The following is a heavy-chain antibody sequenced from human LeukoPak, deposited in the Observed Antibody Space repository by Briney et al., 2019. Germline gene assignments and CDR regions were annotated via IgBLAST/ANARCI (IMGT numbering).Heavy chain of an antibody. CDR1: GFTFSSYS. J-gene: IGHJ4*02. CDR3: AKYIVVVVADDGGFDY. V-gene: IGHV3-48*01. CDR2: ISSSSNTI. Sequence: GGSLRLSCAASGFTFSSYSMNWVRQAPGKGLEWVSYISSSSNTIYYADSVKGRFTISRDNSKNTLYLQMNSLRAEDTAVYYCAKYIVVVVADDGGFDYWGQGTLVTVSS. D-gene: IGHD2-15*01.